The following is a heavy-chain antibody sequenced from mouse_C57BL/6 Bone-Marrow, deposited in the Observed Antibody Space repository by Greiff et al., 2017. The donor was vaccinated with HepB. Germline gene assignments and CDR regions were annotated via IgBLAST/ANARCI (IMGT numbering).Heavy chain of an antibody. V-gene: IGHV1-4*01. J-gene: IGHJ2*01. D-gene: IGHD1-1*01. CDR1: GYTFTSYT. CDR2: INPSSGYT. Sequence: VQRVESGAELARPGASVKMSCKASGYTFTSYTMHWVKQRPGQGLEWIGYINPSSGYTKYNQKFKDKATLTADKSSSTAYMQLSSLTSEDSAVYYCARQDYYGSSDYFDYWGQGTTLTVSS. CDR3: ARQDYYGSSDYFDY.